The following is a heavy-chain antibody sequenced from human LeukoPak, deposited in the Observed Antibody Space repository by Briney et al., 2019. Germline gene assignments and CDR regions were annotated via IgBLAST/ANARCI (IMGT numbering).Heavy chain of an antibody. D-gene: IGHD3-10*01. CDR3: ARGYPRPYGSGSYSGY. CDR1: GYTFTSYD. Sequence: ASVKVSCKASGYTFTSYDINWVRQATGQGLEWMGWMNPNSGNTGYAQKFQGRVTMTGNTSISTAYMELSSLRSEDTAVYSCARGYPRPYGSGSYSGYWGQGTLVTVSS. V-gene: IGHV1-8*01. CDR2: MNPNSGNT. J-gene: IGHJ4*02.